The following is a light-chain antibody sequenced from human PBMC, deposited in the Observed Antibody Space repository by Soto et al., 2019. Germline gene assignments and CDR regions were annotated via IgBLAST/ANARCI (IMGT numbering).Light chain of an antibody. CDR2: KAS. CDR3: QQYNSQWT. CDR1: QSISSW. V-gene: IGKV1-5*03. Sequence: DIQMTQSPSTRSASVGDRVTITCRASQSISSWLAWYQQKPGRAPKLLIYKASSLESGVPSRFSGSGSGTESTLTISSLQPDDFATYYCQQYNSQWTFGQGTKVDIK. J-gene: IGKJ1*01.